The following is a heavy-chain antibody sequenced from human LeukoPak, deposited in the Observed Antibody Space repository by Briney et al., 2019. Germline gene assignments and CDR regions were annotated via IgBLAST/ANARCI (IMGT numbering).Heavy chain of an antibody. J-gene: IGHJ5*02. CDR3: ARDDESWFDP. CDR1: GDSVSNNSAA. Sequence: SQTLSPTCAISGDSVSNNSAAWNWIRQSPSRGLEWLGRTYYRSKWYDDYALSVKSRITINPDTSENQFSLHLNSVTPEDTAVYFCARDDESWFDPWGQGTLVTVSS. V-gene: IGHV6-1*01. CDR2: TYYRSKWYD.